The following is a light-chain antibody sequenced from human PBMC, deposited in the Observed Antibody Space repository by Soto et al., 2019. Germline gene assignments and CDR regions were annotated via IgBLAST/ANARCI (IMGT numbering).Light chain of an antibody. CDR1: QDISNY. J-gene: IGKJ1*01. Sequence: DIQMTQSPSSLSASVGDRVNITCQASQDISNYLNWYQQKPWKAPKLLIYDASNMETEVPSRLSRSGAWKDFTFTITSLQPEDIATYYCQQYDNFPRLTFGHGTKVEIK. CDR3: QQYDNFPRLT. V-gene: IGKV1-33*01. CDR2: DAS.